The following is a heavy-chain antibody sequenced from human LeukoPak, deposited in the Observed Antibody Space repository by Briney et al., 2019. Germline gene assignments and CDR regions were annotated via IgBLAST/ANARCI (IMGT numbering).Heavy chain of an antibody. CDR1: GYTFTSYD. CDR3: ARRAYYDFWSGSSRTFYYGIDV. J-gene: IGHJ6*02. D-gene: IGHD3-3*01. Sequence: ASVKVSCKASGYTFTSYDINWVRQAPGQGLEWMGWMNPNSGNTGYAQKFQGRVTMTRNTSISTAYMELSSLRSEDTAVYYCARRAYYDFWSGSSRTFYYGIDVWGQGTTVTVSS. V-gene: IGHV1-8*01. CDR2: MNPNSGNT.